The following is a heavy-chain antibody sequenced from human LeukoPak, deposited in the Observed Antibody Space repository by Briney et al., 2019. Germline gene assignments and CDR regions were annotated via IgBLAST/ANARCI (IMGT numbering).Heavy chain of an antibody. CDR2: IYYSGST. CDR1: GGSISSYY. CDR3: ARSSPDYYGSGSYLPDV. V-gene: IGHV4-59*01. Sequence: SETLSLTCTVSGGSISSYYWSWIRQPPGKGPEWIGYIYYSGSTNYNPSLKSRVTISVDTSKNQFSLKLSSVTAADTAVYYCARSSPDYYGSGSYLPDVWGQGTTVTVSS. J-gene: IGHJ6*02. D-gene: IGHD3-10*01.